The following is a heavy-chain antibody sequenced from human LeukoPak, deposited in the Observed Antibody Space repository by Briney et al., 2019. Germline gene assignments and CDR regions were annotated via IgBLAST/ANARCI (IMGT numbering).Heavy chain of an antibody. CDR3: ARDRNWNYVGGFYYGMDV. D-gene: IGHD1-7*01. Sequence: KPGGSLRLSCAASGFTVSDYYISWIRQAPGKGLEWVSYISSSGSTIYYADSVKGRFTISRDNAKNSLYLQMNSLRAEDTAVYYCARDRNWNYVGGFYYGMDVWGQGTTVTVSS. V-gene: IGHV3-11*01. CDR1: GFTVSDYY. CDR2: ISSSGSTI. J-gene: IGHJ6*02.